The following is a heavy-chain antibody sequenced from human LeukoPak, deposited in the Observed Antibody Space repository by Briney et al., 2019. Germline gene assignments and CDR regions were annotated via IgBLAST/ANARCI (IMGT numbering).Heavy chain of an antibody. V-gene: IGHV3-30*02. Sequence: PGGSLRLSCAASGFTFSSYGMHWVRQAPGKGLEWVAFIRYEDSVKGRFTISRDNSKNTLYLQMNSLRAEDTAVYYCAKLLGGSSWRGGLDYWGQGTLVTVSS. J-gene: IGHJ4*02. CDR3: AKLLGGSSWRGGLDY. CDR2: IRYE. CDR1: GFTFSSYG. D-gene: IGHD6-13*01.